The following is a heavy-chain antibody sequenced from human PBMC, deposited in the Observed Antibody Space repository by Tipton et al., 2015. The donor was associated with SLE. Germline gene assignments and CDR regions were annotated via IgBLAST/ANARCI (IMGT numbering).Heavy chain of an antibody. J-gene: IGHJ6*03. Sequence: TLSLTCTVSGGSISSYYWSWIRQPPGKGLEWIGSIYHSGSTYCNPSLKSRVTISVDTSKNQFSLKLSSVTAADTAVYYCARVHSYGFIYYYYYYMDVWGKGTTVTVSS. CDR2: IYHSGST. V-gene: IGHV4-59*01. CDR3: ARVHSYGFIYYYYYYMDV. D-gene: IGHD5-18*01. CDR1: GGSISSYY.